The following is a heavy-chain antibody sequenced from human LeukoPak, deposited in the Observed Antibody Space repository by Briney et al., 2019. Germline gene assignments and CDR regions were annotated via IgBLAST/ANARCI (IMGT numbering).Heavy chain of an antibody. CDR1: GFTFSSYG. Sequence: GGSLRLSCAASGFTFSSYGMYWVRQAPGKGLEWLAVISYDGSNKYYADSVKGRFTISRDNSKNTLYLQMNSLRAEDTAVYYCATCFGTHAFDIWGQGTMVTVSS. V-gene: IGHV3-30*03. CDR3: ATCFGTHAFDI. D-gene: IGHD1-1*01. J-gene: IGHJ3*02. CDR2: ISYDGSNK.